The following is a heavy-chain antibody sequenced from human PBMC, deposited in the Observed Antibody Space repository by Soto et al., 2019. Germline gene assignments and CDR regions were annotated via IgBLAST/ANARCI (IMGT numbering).Heavy chain of an antibody. J-gene: IGHJ4*02. CDR1: GYTLTELS. Sequence: ASVKFSCKVSGYTLTELSMHWVRQAPGKGLEWMGGFDPEDGETIYAQKFQGRVTMTEDTSTDTAYMELSSLRSEDTDVYYCATMAPKLYYDFWSGYCPSFDYWGQGTLVTVSS. D-gene: IGHD3-3*01. V-gene: IGHV1-24*01. CDR3: ATMAPKLYYDFWSGYCPSFDY. CDR2: FDPEDGET.